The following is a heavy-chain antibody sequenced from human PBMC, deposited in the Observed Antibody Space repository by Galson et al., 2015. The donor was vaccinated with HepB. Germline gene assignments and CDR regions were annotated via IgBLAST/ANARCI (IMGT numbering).Heavy chain of an antibody. Sequence: SVKVSCKASGGTFSSYAISWVRQAPGQGLEWMGGIIPIFGTANYAQKFQGRVTITADESTSTAYMELSSLRSEDTAVYYCASDYIWGSYRLVGYWGQGTLVTVSS. CDR2: IIPIFGTA. CDR3: ASDYIWGSYRLVGY. CDR1: GGTFSSYA. D-gene: IGHD3-16*02. V-gene: IGHV1-69*13. J-gene: IGHJ4*02.